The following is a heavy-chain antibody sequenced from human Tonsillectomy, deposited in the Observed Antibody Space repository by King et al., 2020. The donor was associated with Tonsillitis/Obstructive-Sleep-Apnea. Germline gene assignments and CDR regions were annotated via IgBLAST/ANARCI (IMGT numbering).Heavy chain of an antibody. Sequence: VQLQESGPGLVKPSQTLSLTCTVSGGSISSGGYYWSWIRQHPGKGLEWIGYIYNSGSTYYNPSLKSRVTISVDTSKNQFSLKLSPVTAADTAVYYCARGVHDRSGYYVPVEYWGQGTLVTVSS. CDR2: IYNSGST. J-gene: IGHJ4*02. CDR1: GGSISSGGYY. D-gene: IGHD3-22*01. CDR3: ARGVHDRSGYYVPVEY. V-gene: IGHV4-31*03.